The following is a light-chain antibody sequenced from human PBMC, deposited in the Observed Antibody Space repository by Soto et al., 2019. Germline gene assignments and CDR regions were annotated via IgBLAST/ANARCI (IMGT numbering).Light chain of an antibody. CDR2: EGS. V-gene: IGLV2-23*01. J-gene: IGLJ1*01. CDR3: CSYAGSSTYV. Sequence: QSALTQPASVSGYLGQSITISCTGTSSDIGSYNLVSWYQQHPGRAPKLMIYEGSKRPSGVSNRFSGSKSGNTASLTISGLQAEDEADYYCCSYAGSSTYVFGTGTKVTVL. CDR1: SSDIGSYNL.